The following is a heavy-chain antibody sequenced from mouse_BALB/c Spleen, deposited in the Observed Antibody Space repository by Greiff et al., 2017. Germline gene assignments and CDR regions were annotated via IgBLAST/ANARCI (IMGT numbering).Heavy chain of an antibody. CDR1: GYTFTSYT. J-gene: IGHJ3*01. D-gene: IGHD1-2*01. Sequence: VQLQQSAAELARPGASVKMSCKASGYTFTSYTMHWVKQRPGQGLEWIGYINPSSGYTEYNQKFKDKTTLTADKSSSTAYMQLSSLTSEDSAVYYCARITTATGGFAYWGQGTLVTVSA. CDR3: ARITTATGGFAY. V-gene: IGHV1-4*02. CDR2: INPSSGYT.